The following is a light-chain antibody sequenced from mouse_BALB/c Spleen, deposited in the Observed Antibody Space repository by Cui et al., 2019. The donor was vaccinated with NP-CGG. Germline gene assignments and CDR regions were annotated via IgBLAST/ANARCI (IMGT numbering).Light chain of an antibody. Sequence: QAVVTHDSALTTSPGETVTLTCRSSTGAVTPSNYANWVQEKPDHLFTGLIGGTNNRAPGVPARFSGSLIGDKAALTITGAQTEDEAIYFCALWYSNHWVFGGGTKLTVL. CDR1: TGAVTPSNY. V-gene: IGLV1*01. CDR3: ALWYSNHWV. J-gene: IGLJ1*01. CDR2: GTN.